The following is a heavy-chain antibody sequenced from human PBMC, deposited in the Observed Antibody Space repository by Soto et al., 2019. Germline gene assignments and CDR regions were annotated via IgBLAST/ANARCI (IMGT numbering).Heavy chain of an antibody. CDR3: ARVTGEQLVHFDY. D-gene: IGHD6-6*01. CDR1: GGSISSYY. Sequence: SETLSLTCTVSGGSISSYYWSWIRQPPGKGLEWIGYIYYSGSTNYNPSLKSRVTISVDTSKNQFSLKLSSVTAADTAVYYCARVTGEQLVHFDYWGQGTLVTVSS. J-gene: IGHJ4*02. V-gene: IGHV4-59*01. CDR2: IYYSGST.